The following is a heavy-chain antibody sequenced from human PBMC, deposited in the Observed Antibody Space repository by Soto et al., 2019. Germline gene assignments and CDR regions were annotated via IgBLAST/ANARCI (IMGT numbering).Heavy chain of an antibody. J-gene: IGHJ4*02. CDR2: IYYSGST. CDR1: GGSISSYY. CDR3: AREGIAAAGINY. V-gene: IGHV4-59*01. Sequence: PSETLSLTCTVSGGSISSYYWSWIRQPPGKGLEWIGYIYYSGSTNYNPSLKSRVTISVDTSKNQFSLKLSSVTAADTAVYYCAREGIAAAGINYWGQGTLVTAPQ. D-gene: IGHD6-13*01.